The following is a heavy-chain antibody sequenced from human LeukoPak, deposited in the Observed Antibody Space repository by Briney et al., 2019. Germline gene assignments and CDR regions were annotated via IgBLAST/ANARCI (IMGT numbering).Heavy chain of an antibody. CDR2: IYHSGST. Sequence: PSETLSLTCTVSGYSISSGYYWGWIRQPPGKGLEWIGSIYHSGSTYYNPSLKSRVTISVDTSKNQFSLKLSSVTAADTAVYYCARGYSTPYNYYYYYYMDVWGKGTTVTISS. J-gene: IGHJ6*03. V-gene: IGHV4-38-2*02. CDR1: GYSISSGYY. CDR3: ARGYSTPYNYYYYYYMDV. D-gene: IGHD2-21*01.